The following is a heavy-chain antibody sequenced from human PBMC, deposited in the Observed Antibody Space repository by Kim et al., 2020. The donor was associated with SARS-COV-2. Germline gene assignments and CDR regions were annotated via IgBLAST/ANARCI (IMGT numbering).Heavy chain of an antibody. Sequence: KSGRTGYAQKFQGRVTMSRDTSTNTAYMGLNSLRVEDTAVYYCARGERLDSWGQGTLVTVSS. J-gene: IGHJ4*02. V-gene: IGHV1-8*01. CDR2: KSGRT. D-gene: IGHD1-26*01. CDR3: ARGERLDS.